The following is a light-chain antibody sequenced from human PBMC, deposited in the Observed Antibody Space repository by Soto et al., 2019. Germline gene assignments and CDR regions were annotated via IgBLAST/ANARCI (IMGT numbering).Light chain of an antibody. CDR1: SAHSTYA. Sequence: QLVLTQSPSASASLGASVKLTCTLSSAHSTYAIAWHQQQPQKGPRFLLKVDNDGSNKKGDGVPDRFSGSSSGADRYLSISSLQSEDEDDYYCQTWGTGIVVFGGGTKLTVL. V-gene: IGLV4-69*01. J-gene: IGLJ2*01. CDR3: QTWGTGIVV. CDR2: VDNDGSN.